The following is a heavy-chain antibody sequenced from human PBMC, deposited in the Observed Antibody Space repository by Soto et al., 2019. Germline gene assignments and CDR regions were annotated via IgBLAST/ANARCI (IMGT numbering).Heavy chain of an antibody. V-gene: IGHV4-31*03. J-gene: IGHJ3*02. D-gene: IGHD5-18*01. Sequence: SETLSLTCTVSGGSISSGGYYWSWIRQHPGKGLEWIGYIYYSGSTYYNPSLKSRVTISVDTSKNQFSLKLSSVTAADTAVYYCARTTPLGVQLWLIDAFDIWGQGTMVTVSS. CDR3: ARTTPLGVQLWLIDAFDI. CDR2: IYYSGST. CDR1: GGSISSGGYY.